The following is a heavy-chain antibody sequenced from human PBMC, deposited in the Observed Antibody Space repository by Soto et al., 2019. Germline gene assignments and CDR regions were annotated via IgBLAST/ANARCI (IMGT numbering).Heavy chain of an antibody. CDR1: GFSLTTSGVG. Sequence: QITLKESGPALVKPTQTLTLTCTFSGFSLTTSGVGVGWIRQPPGKALEWLALIYWNDDKLYSPSLKSRLTITKDTPKNQVVLTVTNMDPVDTATYYCAHRRGFGELLSWGQGSLVTVSS. CDR3: AHRRGFGELLS. J-gene: IGHJ5*02. D-gene: IGHD3-10*01. CDR2: IYWNDDK. V-gene: IGHV2-5*01.